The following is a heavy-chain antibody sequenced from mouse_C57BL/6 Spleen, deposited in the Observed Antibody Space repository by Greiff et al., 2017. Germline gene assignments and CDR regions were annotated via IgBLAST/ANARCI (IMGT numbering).Heavy chain of an antibody. V-gene: IGHV5-9-1*02. J-gene: IGHJ3*01. D-gene: IGHD1-1*01. CDR1: GFTFSSYA. CDR3: TRDTTVVATPSWFAY. Sequence: EVQLVESGEGLVKPGGSLKLSCAASGFTFSSYAMSWVRQTPEKRLEWVAYISSGGDYIYYADTVKGRFTISRDNARNTLYLQMSSLKSEDTAMYYCTRDTTVVATPSWFAYWGQGTLVTVSA. CDR2: ISSGGDYI.